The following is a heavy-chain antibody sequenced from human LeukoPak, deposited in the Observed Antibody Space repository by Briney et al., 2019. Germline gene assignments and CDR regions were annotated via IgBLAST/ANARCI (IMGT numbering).Heavy chain of an antibody. CDR1: GVSISSYY. J-gene: IGHJ4*02. V-gene: IGHV4-59*01. D-gene: IGHD3-10*01. CDR3: ARGYYGSGSPLD. CDR2: IYYSGST. Sequence: SETLSLTCTVSGVSISSYYWSWIRQPPGKGLEWIGYIYYSGSTNYNPSLKSRVTISVDTSKNQFSLKLSSVTAADTAVYYCARGYYGSGSPLDWGQGTLVTVSS.